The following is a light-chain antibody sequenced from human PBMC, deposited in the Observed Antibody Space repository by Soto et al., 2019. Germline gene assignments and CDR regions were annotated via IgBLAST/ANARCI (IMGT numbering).Light chain of an antibody. CDR2: AAS. CDR3: LQDFNYPRT. V-gene: IGKV1-39*01. Sequence: DIQMTQSPSSLSASAGDRVTITCRTSQRIGTHLNWYHEKPGKAPKLLIYAASSLQSGVPSRVSGSGSGTDITLTISSLQPEDFATYYCLQDFNYPRTFGQGTKV. CDR1: QRIGTH. J-gene: IGKJ1*01.